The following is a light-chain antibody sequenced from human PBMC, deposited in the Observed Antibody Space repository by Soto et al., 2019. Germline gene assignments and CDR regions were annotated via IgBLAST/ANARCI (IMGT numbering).Light chain of an antibody. J-gene: IGKJ2*01. CDR1: QSLAYIDGNTY. CDR2: NVS. Sequence: EVVMTQSPLSLPVTLGQPASISCRSSQSLAYIDGNTYLTWFHQRPGQSPRRLIYNVSNRDSGVPDIFSGSGSGTDFPLKISRVEAEDVVIYYCMQSTHWPPYTFGQGTKLEIK. V-gene: IGKV2-30*01. CDR3: MQSTHWPPYT.